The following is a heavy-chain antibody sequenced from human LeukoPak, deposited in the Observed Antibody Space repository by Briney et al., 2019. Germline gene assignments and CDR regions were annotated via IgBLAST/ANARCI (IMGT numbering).Heavy chain of an antibody. Sequence: ASVKVSCKASGYTFTSYGISWVRQAPGQGLEWMGWINPNSGGTNYAQKFQGRVTMTRDTSISTAYMELSRLRSDDTAVYYCAREQRYCSGGSCYNVDYWGQGTLVIVSS. D-gene: IGHD2-15*01. CDR2: INPNSGGT. V-gene: IGHV1-2*02. CDR1: GYTFTSYG. CDR3: AREQRYCSGGSCYNVDY. J-gene: IGHJ4*02.